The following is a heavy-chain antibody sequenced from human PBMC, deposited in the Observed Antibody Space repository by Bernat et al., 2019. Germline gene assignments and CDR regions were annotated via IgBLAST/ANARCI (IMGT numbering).Heavy chain of an antibody. D-gene: IGHD3-22*01. Sequence: QVQLVQSGAEVKKPGASVKVSCKASGYTFTSYGISWVRQAPGQGLEWMGWISAYNGNTNYAQKLQGSVTMTTDTSTSTAYMELRSLRSDDTAVYYCARVHYYDSSGYSDDYWGQGTLVTVSS. CDR2: ISAYNGNT. J-gene: IGHJ4*02. V-gene: IGHV1-18*01. CDR1: GYTFTSYG. CDR3: ARVHYYDSSGYSDDY.